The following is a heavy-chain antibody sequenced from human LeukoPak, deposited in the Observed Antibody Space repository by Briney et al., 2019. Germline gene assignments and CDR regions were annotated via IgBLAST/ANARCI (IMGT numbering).Heavy chain of an antibody. CDR3: ARAGIVGATELDY. Sequence: PSETLSLTCTVSGGSTSSYYWSWIRQPPGKGLEWIGYIHYSGSTNYNPSLKSRVTISVDTSKNQFSLKLGSVTAADTAVYYCARAGIVGATELDYWGQGTLVTVSS. D-gene: IGHD1-26*01. CDR2: IHYSGST. CDR1: GGSTSSYY. J-gene: IGHJ4*02. V-gene: IGHV4-59*01.